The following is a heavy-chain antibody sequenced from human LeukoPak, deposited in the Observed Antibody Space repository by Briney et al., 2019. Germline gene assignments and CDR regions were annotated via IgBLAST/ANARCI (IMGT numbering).Heavy chain of an antibody. CDR3: ARNNYYDSSGSLDY. Sequence: GGSLRLSCAASGFTVSSNYMSWVRQAPGKGLEWVSVIYSGGSTYYADSVKGRFTISRDNSKNTLYLQMNSLRAEDAAVYCCARNNYYDSSGSLDYWGQGTLVTVSS. CDR2: IYSGGST. V-gene: IGHV3-53*01. CDR1: GFTVSSNY. D-gene: IGHD3-22*01. J-gene: IGHJ4*02.